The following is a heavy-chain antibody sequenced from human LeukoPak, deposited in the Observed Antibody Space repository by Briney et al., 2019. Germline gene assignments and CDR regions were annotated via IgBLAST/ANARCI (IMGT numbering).Heavy chain of an antibody. CDR3: ARVRGATTFFDY. Sequence: GGSLRLSCAASGFTFSSYAMHWVRQAPGKGLEWVAVISYDGSNKYYADSVKGRFTISRDNSKNTLYLQMNSLRAEDTAVYYCARVRGATTFFDYWGQRTLVTVSS. CDR1: GFTFSSYA. D-gene: IGHD5-24*01. V-gene: IGHV3-30*01. J-gene: IGHJ4*02. CDR2: ISYDGSNK.